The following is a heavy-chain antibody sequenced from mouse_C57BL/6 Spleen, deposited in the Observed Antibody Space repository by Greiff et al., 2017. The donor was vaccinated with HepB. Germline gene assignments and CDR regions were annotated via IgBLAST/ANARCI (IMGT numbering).Heavy chain of an antibody. D-gene: IGHD2-5*01. V-gene: IGHV1-69*01. Sequence: VQLQQSGAELVMPGASVKLSCKASGYTFTSYWMHWVKQRPGQGLEWIGEIDPSDSYTNYNQKFKGKSKLTVDKSSSTAYMQLSSLTSEDSAVYYCARGDSNLAWFAYWGQGTLVTVSA. CDR1: GYTFTSYW. CDR2: IDPSDSYT. CDR3: ARGDSNLAWFAY. J-gene: IGHJ3*01.